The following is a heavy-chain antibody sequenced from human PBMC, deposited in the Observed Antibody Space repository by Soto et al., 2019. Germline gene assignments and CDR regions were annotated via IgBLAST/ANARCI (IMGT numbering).Heavy chain of an antibody. Sequence: GASVKVSCKASGYTFTGYYMHWVRQAPGQGLEWMGWINPNSGGTNYAQKFQGWVTMTRDTSISTAYMELSRLRSDDTAVYYCARDPTYSVGYDVWFDYWGQGTLVTVSS. CDR3: ARDPTYSVGYDVWFDY. D-gene: IGHD5-12*01. CDR2: INPNSGGT. V-gene: IGHV1-2*04. CDR1: GYTFTGYY. J-gene: IGHJ4*02.